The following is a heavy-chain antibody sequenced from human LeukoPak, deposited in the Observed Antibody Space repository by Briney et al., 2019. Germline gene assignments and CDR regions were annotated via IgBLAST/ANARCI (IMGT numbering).Heavy chain of an antibody. CDR1: GDSISSRNYY. D-gene: IGHD3-10*01. CDR2: IYYSGST. J-gene: IGHJ5*02. Sequence: KPSETLSLSCTVSGDSISSRNYYWAWIRQPPGKGLEWIGSIYYSGSTFYNPFLKSRVAISLHMSKNLFSLKLTSVTAADTAVYYCARDIRTRFGEHTPWPRGNVVSVSS. V-gene: IGHV4-39*02. CDR3: ARDIRTRFGEHTP.